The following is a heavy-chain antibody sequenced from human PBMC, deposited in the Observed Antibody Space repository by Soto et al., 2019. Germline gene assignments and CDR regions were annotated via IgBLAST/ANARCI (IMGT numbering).Heavy chain of an antibody. D-gene: IGHD1-26*01. CDR1: GFTFSSYS. CDR3: ARDTRIVGATTGAFDI. CDR2: ISSSGSYI. Sequence: GGSLRLSCAASGFTFSSYSMNWVRQAPGKGLEWVSSISSSGSYIYYADSVKGRFTISRDNAKNSLYLQMNSLRAEDTAVYYCARDTRIVGATTGAFDIWGQGTMVTVSS. J-gene: IGHJ3*02. V-gene: IGHV3-21*01.